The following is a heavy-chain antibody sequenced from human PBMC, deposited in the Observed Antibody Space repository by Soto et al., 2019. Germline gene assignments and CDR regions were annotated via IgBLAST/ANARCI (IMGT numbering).Heavy chain of an antibody. J-gene: IGHJ6*02. CDR3: ARDATYAMDV. CDR1: GFTFSSYA. V-gene: IGHV3-74*01. Sequence: EVQLLESGGGLVQPGGSLRLSCAASGFTFSSYAMSWVRQAPGKGLEWVSRINSDGSSTTYADSVKGRFTISRDVAKNTLYLQMNSLRAEDTAVYYCARDATYAMDVWGHGTTVTVSS. CDR2: INSDGSST.